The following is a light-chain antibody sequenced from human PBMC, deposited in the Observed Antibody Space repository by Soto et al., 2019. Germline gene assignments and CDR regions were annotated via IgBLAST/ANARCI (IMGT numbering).Light chain of an antibody. Sequence: QSVLTQPASVSGSPGQSITISCTGTSSDVGGYNYVSWYQQHPGKAPKLIIYEVNHRPSGVSNRFSGSKSGNTASLTISGLQAEDEAHYYCSSYTTIRTLIFGGGTKVTVL. CDR3: SSYTTIRTLI. V-gene: IGLV2-14*01. J-gene: IGLJ2*01. CDR1: SSDVGGYNY. CDR2: EVN.